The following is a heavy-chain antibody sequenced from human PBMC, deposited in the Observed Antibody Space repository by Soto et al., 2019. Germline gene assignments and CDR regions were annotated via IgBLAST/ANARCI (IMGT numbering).Heavy chain of an antibody. CDR3: ARDGRGRFLEWSHYYGMDV. V-gene: IGHV4-30-4*01. D-gene: IGHD3-3*01. CDR1: GGSISSGDYY. Sequence: SETLSLTCTVSGGSISSGDYYWSWIRQPPGKGLEWIGYIYYSGSTYYNPSLKSRVTISVDTSKNQFSLKLSSVTAADTAVYYCARDGRGRFLEWSHYYGMDVWGQGTTVTVSS. J-gene: IGHJ6*02. CDR2: IYYSGST.